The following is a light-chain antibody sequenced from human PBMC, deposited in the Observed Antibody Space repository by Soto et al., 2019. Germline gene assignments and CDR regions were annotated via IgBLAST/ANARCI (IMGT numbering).Light chain of an antibody. J-gene: IGKJ4*01. CDR3: QQRTNWPLT. CDR2: YAS. Sequence: EVVLTQSTVTLSLSPGERATLSCRASQSVNTFLAWYQQKPGQAPRLLIYYASKRATGIPARFSGSGSGTDFTLTISSLEPEDFAVYYCQQRTNWPLTFGGGTKVEIK. V-gene: IGKV3-11*01. CDR1: QSVNTF.